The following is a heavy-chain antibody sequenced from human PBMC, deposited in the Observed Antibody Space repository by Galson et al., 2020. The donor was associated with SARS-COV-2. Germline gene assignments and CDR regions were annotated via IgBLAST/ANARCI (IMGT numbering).Heavy chain of an antibody. J-gene: IGHJ5*02. CDR3: ATSSPFIAAAGTWFDP. CDR2: FDPEDGET. Sequence: ASVKVSCKVSGYTLTELSMNWVRQAPGKGLEWMGGFDPEDGETIYAQKFQGRVTMTEDTSTDTAYMELSSLRSEDTAVYYCATSSPFIAAAGTWFDPWGQGTLVTVSS. V-gene: IGHV1-24*01. CDR1: GYTLTELS. D-gene: IGHD6-13*01.